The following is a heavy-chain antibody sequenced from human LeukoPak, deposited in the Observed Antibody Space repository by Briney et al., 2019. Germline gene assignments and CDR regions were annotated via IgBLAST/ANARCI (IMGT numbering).Heavy chain of an antibody. Sequence: SETLSLTCTVSGGSISGSSYYWGWIRQPPGKGLEWIGSIYYSGSTYYNPSLKSRVTISVGTSKNQFSLKLNSVTATDTAVYYCAAHYGDFGRPHWYFDLWGRGTLVTVSS. J-gene: IGHJ2*01. D-gene: IGHD4-17*01. CDR3: AAHYGDFGRPHWYFDL. CDR2: IYYSGST. CDR1: GGSISGSSYY. V-gene: IGHV4-39*01.